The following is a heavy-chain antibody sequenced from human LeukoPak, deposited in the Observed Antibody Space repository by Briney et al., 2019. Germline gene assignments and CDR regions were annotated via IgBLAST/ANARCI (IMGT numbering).Heavy chain of an antibody. CDR1: GFTFSTYS. Sequence: GSLRLSCAASGFTFSTYSMTWVRQGPGRGLEWVSSIYPSGDSTFYADSVKGRFTISRDNSKNTLYLQMSSLRTEDTAIYYCAKDVVPDSGWDLDYWGQGTLVTVSS. D-gene: IGHD6-19*01. CDR2: IYPSGDST. V-gene: IGHV3-23*01. CDR3: AKDVVPDSGWDLDY. J-gene: IGHJ4*02.